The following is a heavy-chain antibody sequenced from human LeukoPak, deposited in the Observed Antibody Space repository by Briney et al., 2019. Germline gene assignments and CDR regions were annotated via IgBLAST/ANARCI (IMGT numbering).Heavy chain of an antibody. CDR2: ISSSSSTI. D-gene: IGHD5-18*01. CDR1: GFTFSSYS. J-gene: IGHJ6*02. Sequence: PGGSLRLSCAASGFTFSSYSMNWVRQAPGKGLGWVSYISSSSSTIYYADSVKGRFTISRDNAKNPLYLQMNSLRDEDTAVYYCARDSGYSYGWDYYYYGMDVWGQGTTVTVSS. CDR3: ARDSGYSYGWDYYYYGMDV. V-gene: IGHV3-48*02.